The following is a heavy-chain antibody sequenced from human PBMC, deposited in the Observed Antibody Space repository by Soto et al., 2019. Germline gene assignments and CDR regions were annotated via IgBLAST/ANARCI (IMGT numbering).Heavy chain of an antibody. CDR1: GFRFSSYA. D-gene: IGHD3-22*01. V-gene: IGHV3-23*01. J-gene: IGHJ4*02. Sequence: GGSLRLSCAASGFRFSSYAMSWVRQAPGKGLDWVSTISGSGGGTYYADSVKGRFTISRDNLKNTLYLQMNSLRAEDTAIYYCAKVGEEDYYDSSGYFDYWGQGTLVTVSS. CDR2: ISGSGGGT. CDR3: AKVGEEDYYDSSGYFDY.